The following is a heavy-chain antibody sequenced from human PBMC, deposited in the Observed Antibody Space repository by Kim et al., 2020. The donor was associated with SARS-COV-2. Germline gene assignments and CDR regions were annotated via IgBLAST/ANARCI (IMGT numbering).Heavy chain of an antibody. Sequence: YADSVKGRFTISRDDAKNSLYLQMNSLRAEDTAVYYCAIDGYGGPGGFDYWGQGTLVTVSS. J-gene: IGHJ4*02. D-gene: IGHD3-9*01. V-gene: IGHV3-21*01. CDR3: AIDGYGGPGGFDY.